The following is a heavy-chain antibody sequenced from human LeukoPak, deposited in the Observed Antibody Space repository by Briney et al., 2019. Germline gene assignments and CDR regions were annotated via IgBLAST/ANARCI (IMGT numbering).Heavy chain of an antibody. Sequence: ASVKVSCKSSGFTFTDHYIHWVRQGPGQGLEWMGYIGPHSTFTSSPQEFQGRVTMTRDASMSTAYMELTRLTSDDTAVYYCVREGEGPLSKDFDYWGQGTLVAVSS. CDR3: VREGEGPLSKDFDY. D-gene: IGHD2/OR15-2a*01. J-gene: IGHJ4*02. CDR1: GFTFTDHY. V-gene: IGHV1-2*02. CDR2: IGPHSTFT.